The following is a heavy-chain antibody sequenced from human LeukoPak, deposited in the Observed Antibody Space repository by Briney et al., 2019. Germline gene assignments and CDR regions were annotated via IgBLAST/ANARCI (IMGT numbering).Heavy chain of an antibody. Sequence: GESLKIPCKGSGYSFTNYWITWVRQMPGKGLEWMGRIDPSDSYTNYSPSFQGHVTISADKSISTAYLQWSSLKASDTAMYYCARESGSYRTDYWGQGTLVTVSS. CDR1: GYSFTNYW. CDR2: IDPSDSYT. J-gene: IGHJ4*02. CDR3: ARESGSYRTDY. V-gene: IGHV5-10-1*01. D-gene: IGHD3-16*02.